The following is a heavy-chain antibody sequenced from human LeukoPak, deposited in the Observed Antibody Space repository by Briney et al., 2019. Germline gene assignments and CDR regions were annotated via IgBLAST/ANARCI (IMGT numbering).Heavy chain of an antibody. Sequence: ASVKVSCKASGYSFTNYVIISWVRQAPGQGLEGMGWISAYNGNTEYVQNLQGRVTMTTDTPTSTAYMELRSLRFDDTAVYYCARGMGYNYYYMDVWGKGTTVSVSS. D-gene: IGHD2-8*01. V-gene: IGHV1-18*01. CDR3: ARGMGYNYYYMDV. J-gene: IGHJ6*03. CDR1: GYSFTNYV. CDR2: ISAYNGNT.